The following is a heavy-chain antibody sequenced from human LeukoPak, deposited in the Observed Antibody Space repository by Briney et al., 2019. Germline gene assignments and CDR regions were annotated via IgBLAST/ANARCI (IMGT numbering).Heavy chain of an antibody. J-gene: IGHJ6*02. V-gene: IGHV4-34*01. CDR3: ARGSAIVVVPAAILEGGDYYGMDV. CDR2: INHSGST. D-gene: IGHD2-2*01. CDR1: GGSFSGYY. Sequence: PSETLSLTCAVYGGSFSGYYWSWIRQPPGEGLEWIGEINHSGSTNYNPSLKSRVTISVDTSKNQFSLKLSSVTAADTAVYYCARGSAIVVVPAAILEGGDYYGMDVWGQGTTVTVSS.